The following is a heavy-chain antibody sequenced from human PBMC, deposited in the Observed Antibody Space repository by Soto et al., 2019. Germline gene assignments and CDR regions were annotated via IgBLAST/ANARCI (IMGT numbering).Heavy chain of an antibody. J-gene: IGHJ5*02. D-gene: IGHD5-18*01. Sequence: PSETLSLTCTVSVGSISSSSYYWGWIRQPPGKGLEWIGSIYYSGSTYYNPSLKSRVTISVDTSKNQFSLSLSSVTATDTAVYYCARGRGYSYGLDPWGQGTLVTVSS. CDR2: IYYSGST. CDR1: VGSISSSSYY. V-gene: IGHV4-39*01. CDR3: ARGRGYSYGLDP.